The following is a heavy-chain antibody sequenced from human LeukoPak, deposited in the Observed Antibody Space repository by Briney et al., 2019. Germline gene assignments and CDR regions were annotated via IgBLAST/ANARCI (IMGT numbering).Heavy chain of an antibody. D-gene: IGHD3-10*01. CDR1: GYTFTSYD. Sequence: ASEKVSCKASGYTFTSYDINWVRQATGQGLEWMGWMNPNSGNAGYAQKFQGRVTMTRNTSISTAYMELSNLRPEDTAVYYCARDGSGTYWAYYNWFDPWGQGTLVTVSS. V-gene: IGHV1-8*01. CDR2: MNPNSGNA. J-gene: IGHJ5*02. CDR3: ARDGSGTYWAYYNWFDP.